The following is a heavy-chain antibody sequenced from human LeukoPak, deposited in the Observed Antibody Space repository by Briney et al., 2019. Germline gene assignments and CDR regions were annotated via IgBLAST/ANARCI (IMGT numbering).Heavy chain of an antibody. CDR1: GFTFDDYA. J-gene: IGHJ4*02. D-gene: IGHD2-2*02. Sequence: GRSLRLSCAASGFTFDDYAMHWVRQAPGKGLEWVSGISWDSGSIGYADSVKGRFTISRDNAKNSLYLQMNSLRAEDTGLYYCAKYSNIVVVPAAIGKDVGYFDYWGQGTLVTVSS. CDR2: ISWDSGSI. CDR3: AKYSNIVVVPAAIGKDVGYFDY. V-gene: IGHV3-9*01.